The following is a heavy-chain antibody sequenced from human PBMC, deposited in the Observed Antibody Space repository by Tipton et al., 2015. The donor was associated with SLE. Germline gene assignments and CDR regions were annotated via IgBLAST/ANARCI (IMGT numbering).Heavy chain of an antibody. J-gene: IGHJ3*02. Sequence: SLRLSCAASGFNVGTNYMTWVRQAPGKGLEWVSIVFSNGNTYYADSVKGRFTISRDNSKNTLYLQMNSLTAEDTAVYHCARFLTYYGTGNAFDIWGQGTMVTVSS. CDR3: ARFLTYYGTGNAFDI. V-gene: IGHV3-66*01. CDR2: VFSNGNT. D-gene: IGHD3-10*01. CDR1: GFNVGTNY.